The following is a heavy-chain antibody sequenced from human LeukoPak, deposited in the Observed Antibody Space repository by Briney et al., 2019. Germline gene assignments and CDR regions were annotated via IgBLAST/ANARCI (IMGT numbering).Heavy chain of an antibody. Sequence: GASVKVSCKASGYTFTGYYMHWVRQAPGQGLEWMGWINPNSGGTNYAQKLQGRVTMTTDTSTSTAYMELRSLRSDDTAVYYCARDEVGATEFDYWGQGTLVTVSS. V-gene: IGHV1-2*02. CDR3: ARDEVGATEFDY. D-gene: IGHD1-26*01. CDR1: GYTFTGYY. CDR2: INPNSGGT. J-gene: IGHJ4*02.